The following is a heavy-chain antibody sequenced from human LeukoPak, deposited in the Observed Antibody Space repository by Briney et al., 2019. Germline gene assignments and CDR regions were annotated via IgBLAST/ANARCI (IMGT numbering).Heavy chain of an antibody. J-gene: IGHJ6*02. CDR1: GYTFTSYD. CDR2: MNPNSGNT. Sequence: ASVKVSCKASGYTFTSYDINWVRQATGQGLEWMGWMNPNSGNTGYAQKLQGRVTMTRDTSISTAYMELSRLRSDDTAVYYCARVYPNYYGMDVWGQGTTVTVSS. V-gene: IGHV1-8*01. D-gene: IGHD3-16*02. CDR3: ARVYPNYYGMDV.